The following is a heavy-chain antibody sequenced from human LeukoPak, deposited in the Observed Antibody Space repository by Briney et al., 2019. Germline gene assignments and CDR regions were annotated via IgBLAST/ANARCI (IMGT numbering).Heavy chain of an antibody. CDR1: GGTFSSYA. J-gene: IGHJ4*02. Sequence: GASVKVSCKASGGTFSSYAISWVRQAPGQGLEWMGGIIPIFGTANYAQKFQGRVTITADESTSTAYMELSSLRSEDTAVYYCARAHYCVDTAMVPFDYWGQGTLVTVSS. V-gene: IGHV1-69*13. D-gene: IGHD5-18*01. CDR3: ARAHYCVDTAMVPFDY. CDR2: IIPIFGTA.